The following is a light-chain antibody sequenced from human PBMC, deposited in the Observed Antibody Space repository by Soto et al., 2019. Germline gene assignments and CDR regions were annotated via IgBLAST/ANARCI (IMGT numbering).Light chain of an antibody. CDR2: GAS. J-gene: IGKJ2*01. CDR1: QRVSSSY. Sequence: EILLTPSPGTLSLSPGERATLSCSASQRVSSSYLAWYQHKPGQAPRLLIYGASSRATGIPDRFSSSGSGTDFTLTISRLEPDDFAVYYCQQYGSSGYTFGQGTKLEIK. V-gene: IGKV3-20*01. CDR3: QQYGSSGYT.